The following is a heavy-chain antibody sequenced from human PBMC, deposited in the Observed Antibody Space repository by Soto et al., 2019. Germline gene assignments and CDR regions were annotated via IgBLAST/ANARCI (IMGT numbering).Heavy chain of an antibody. V-gene: IGHV3-33*01. CDR1: GFTFSSYG. CDR3: ARSLLPAAPGGYASYGMDV. Sequence: PGGSLRLSCAASGFTFSSYGMHWVRQAPGKGLEWVAVIWYDGSNKYYADSVKGRFTISRDNSKNTLYLQMNSLRAEDTAVYYCARSLLPAAPGGYASYGMDVWGQGTTVTVSS. CDR2: IWYDGSNK. D-gene: IGHD2-2*01. J-gene: IGHJ6*02.